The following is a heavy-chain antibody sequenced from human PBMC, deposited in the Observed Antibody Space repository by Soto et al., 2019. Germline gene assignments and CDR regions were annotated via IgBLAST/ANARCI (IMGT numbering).Heavy chain of an antibody. D-gene: IGHD3-22*01. CDR3: ARGGYYDSSGYYDIGN. J-gene: IGHJ4*02. CDR1: GFTFSSYA. CDR2: ISYDGSNK. Sequence: PGGSLRLSCAASGFTFSSYAMHWVRQAPGKWLEWVAVISYDGSNKYYADSVKGRFTISRDNSKNTLYLQMNSLRAEDTAVYYCARGGYYDSSGYYDIGNWGQGXLVTVYS. V-gene: IGHV3-30-3*01.